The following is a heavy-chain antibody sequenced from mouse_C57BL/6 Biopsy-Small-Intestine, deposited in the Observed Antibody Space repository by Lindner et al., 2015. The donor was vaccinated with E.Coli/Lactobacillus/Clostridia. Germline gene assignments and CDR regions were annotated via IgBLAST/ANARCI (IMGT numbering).Heavy chain of an antibody. D-gene: IGHD1-1*01. V-gene: IGHV1-31*01. CDR2: IYPYNGIS. Sequence: VQLQESGPELVKPGASVKISCKASGYSFTGYYMHWVKQSHGNVLDWIGYIYPYNGISSYNQKFKGKATLTVDKSSTTAYMELRSLTSEDSAVYYCATTVLATGYFDVWGTGTTVTVSS. CDR1: GYSFTGYY. J-gene: IGHJ1*03. CDR3: ATTVLATGYFDV.